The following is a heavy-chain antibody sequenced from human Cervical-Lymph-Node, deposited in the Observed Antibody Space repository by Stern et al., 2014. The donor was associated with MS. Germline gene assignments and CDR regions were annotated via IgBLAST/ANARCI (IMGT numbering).Heavy chain of an antibody. CDR1: GYTFNDNY. J-gene: IGHJ5*02. V-gene: IGHV1-2*02. CDR2: IHPKTGGT. D-gene: IGHD6-13*01. CDR3: ARGGYSSSYYRFDP. Sequence: QVKLVQSGAEVKKPGASVKVSCKASGYTFNDNYLHWVRQAPGQGLEWMGWIHPKTGGTKYVQTFQGRVTMTSDTSTSTVFMELNRLTSDDTAVYYCARGGYSSSYYRFDPWGQGTLVIVSS.